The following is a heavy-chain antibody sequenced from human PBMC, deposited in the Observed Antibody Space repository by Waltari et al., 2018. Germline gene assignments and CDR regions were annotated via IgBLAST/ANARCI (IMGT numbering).Heavy chain of an antibody. V-gene: IGHV4-34*01. CDR2: INHSGST. D-gene: IGHD3-22*01. J-gene: IGHJ2*01. Sequence: QVQLQQWGAGLLKPSETLSLTCAVYGGSFSGYYWSWIRQPPGRGLEWIGEINHSGSTNYNPSLKSRVTISVDTSKNQFSLKLSSVTAADTAVYYCARLSTNYYDSNRRWYFDLWGRGTMVTVSS. CDR1: GGSFSGYY. CDR3: ARLSTNYYDSNRRWYFDL.